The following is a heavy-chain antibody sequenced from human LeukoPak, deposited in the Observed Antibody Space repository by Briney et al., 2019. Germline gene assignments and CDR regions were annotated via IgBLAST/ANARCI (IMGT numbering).Heavy chain of an antibody. CDR3: ASCFREVRGGIVNYYYYYYMDV. J-gene: IGHJ6*03. D-gene: IGHD3-10*01. V-gene: IGHV4-34*01. CDR2: INHSGST. Sequence: PSETLSLTCAVYGGSFSGYYWSWIRQPPGKGLEWIGEINHSGSTNYNPSLKSRVTISVDTSKNQFSLKLSSVTAADTAVYYCASCFREVRGGIVNYYYYYYMDVWGKGTTVTISS. CDR1: GGSFSGYY.